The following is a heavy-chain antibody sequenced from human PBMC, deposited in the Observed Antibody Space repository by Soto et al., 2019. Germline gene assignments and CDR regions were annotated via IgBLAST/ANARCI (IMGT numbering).Heavy chain of an antibody. CDR2: IDEYGNTI. J-gene: IGHJ4*02. V-gene: IGHV3-74*01. CDR3: TRDIGGRWAY. D-gene: IGHD3-16*01. CDR1: GFTFSSYW. Sequence: GGSLRLSCAASGFTFSSYWMHWVRQVPGKGLLWVSRIDEYGNTIDYADSVRGRFTITRDNARNTLYLEMNSLRAEDTALYYCTRDIGGRWAYWGPGTLVTVSS.